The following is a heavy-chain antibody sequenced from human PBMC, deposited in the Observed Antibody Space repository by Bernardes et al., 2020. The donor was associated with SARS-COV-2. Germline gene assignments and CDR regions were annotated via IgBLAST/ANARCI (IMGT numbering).Heavy chain of an antibody. D-gene: IGHD3-10*01. CDR1: GFKLSDYF. V-gene: IGHV3-11*05. CDR3: ARDLDVPGSSPADP. Sequence: GGSLRLSCTASGFKLSDYFMSWIRQSPGKRLEWVAYISSRTSFVKYLDSVKGRFTITRDNAKNSVYLEMNSLRADDTAMYFCARDLDVPGSSPADPWGQGTLVTVTS. J-gene: IGHJ5*02. CDR2: ISSRTSFV.